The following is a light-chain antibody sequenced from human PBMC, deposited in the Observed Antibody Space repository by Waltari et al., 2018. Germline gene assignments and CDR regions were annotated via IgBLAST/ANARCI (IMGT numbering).Light chain of an antibody. Sequence: EIVLTQSPGTLSLTPGERVTLSCRASETFHNAYLAWSQQTPGQAPRLPIFGTPTRATGIPARCSGSGSATDFTLTISRLEPEDFALYHCHYSGPSMWTFGQGTRVEIK. V-gene: IGKV3-20*01. CDR3: HYSGPSMWT. J-gene: IGKJ1*01. CDR2: GTP. CDR1: ETFHNAY.